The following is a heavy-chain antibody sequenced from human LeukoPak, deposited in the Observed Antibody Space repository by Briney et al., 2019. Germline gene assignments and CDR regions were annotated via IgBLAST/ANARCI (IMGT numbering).Heavy chain of an antibody. CDR1: GGSFSGHY. Sequence: SETLSLTCAVYGGSFSGHYWSWIRQPPGKGLEWIGEINHSGSTNYNPSLKSRVTISVDTSKTQFSLKLSSVTAADTAVYYCARQGPSDYYFDYWGQGTLVTVSS. V-gene: IGHV4-34*01. D-gene: IGHD2-21*01. CDR3: ARQGPSDYYFDY. CDR2: INHSGST. J-gene: IGHJ4*02.